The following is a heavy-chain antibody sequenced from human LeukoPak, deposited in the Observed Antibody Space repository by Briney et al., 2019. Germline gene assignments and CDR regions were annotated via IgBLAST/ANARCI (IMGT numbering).Heavy chain of an antibody. CDR2: IKEDGSEK. J-gene: IGHJ4*02. CDR1: GFTFSRYW. CDR3: ARVFWGSSGYYFEY. D-gene: IGHD3-22*01. Sequence: PGGSLRLSCAASGFTFSRYWTSWVRQAPGRGLEWVGNIKEDGSEKYYVDSVKGRFTISRDNAKNSLHLQMNSLRVEDTAVYYCARVFWGSSGYYFEYWGQGTLVTVSS. V-gene: IGHV3-7*04.